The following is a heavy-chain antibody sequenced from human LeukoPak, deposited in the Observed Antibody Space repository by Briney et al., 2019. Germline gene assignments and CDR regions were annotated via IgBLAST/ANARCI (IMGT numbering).Heavy chain of an antibody. CDR1: GFTFDDYA. Sequence: GKSLRLSCAGSGFTFDDYAMHWVRQAPGKGLEWVSGISWNSGNIGYADSVKGRFTISRDNAKNSLYLQMNSLRAEDTAVYYCARGSYGDYERAFDYWGQGTLVTVSS. CDR3: ARGSYGDYERAFDY. V-gene: IGHV3-9*01. CDR2: ISWNSGNI. J-gene: IGHJ4*02. D-gene: IGHD4-17*01.